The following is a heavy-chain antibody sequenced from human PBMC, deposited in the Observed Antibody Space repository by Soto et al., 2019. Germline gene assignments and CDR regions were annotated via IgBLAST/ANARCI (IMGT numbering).Heavy chain of an antibody. CDR3: ARDVSSGRGASAGTERVDWFDP. V-gene: IGHV1-18*01. D-gene: IGHD6-13*01. CDR2: IGAYNGNT. CDR1: GYTFTSYG. Sequence: QVQLVQSGAEVKKPGASVKVSCKASGYTFTSYGISWVRQAPGQGLEWMGWIGAYNGNTNYAQKFQGRVTMTTDTSTSTAYMEVRSLRSDDTAVYFCARDVSSGRGASAGTERVDWFDPWGQGTLVTVSS. J-gene: IGHJ5*02.